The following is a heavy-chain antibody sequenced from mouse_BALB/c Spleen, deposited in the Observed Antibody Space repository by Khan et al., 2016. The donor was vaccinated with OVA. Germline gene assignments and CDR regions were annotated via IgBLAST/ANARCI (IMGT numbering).Heavy chain of an antibody. Sequence: QVQLQQSGAELANPGASVKMSCKASGYTFTSYWMHWVKQRPGQGLDWIGYINPSSGYTEYNQNFRDKATLTADKSSSTAYMQLSNLTSEDSAVFYCARDRIGYWGQGTTLTVSS. CDR2: INPSSGYT. J-gene: IGHJ2*01. CDR3: ARDRIGY. CDR1: GYTFTSYW. V-gene: IGHV1-7*01.